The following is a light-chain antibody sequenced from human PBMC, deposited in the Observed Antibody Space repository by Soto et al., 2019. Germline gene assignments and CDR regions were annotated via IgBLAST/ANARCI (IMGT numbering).Light chain of an antibody. CDR2: GNS. J-gene: IGLJ3*02. Sequence: QLVLTQPPSVSGAPGQRVTISCTGSSSNIGAGYDVHWYQQLPGTAPKLLIYGNSNRPSGVPDRFSGSKSGTSASLAITGLQAEYEADYYCQSYDSSLSGGVFGGGTKLTVL. CDR1: SSNIGAGYD. V-gene: IGLV1-40*01. CDR3: QSYDSSLSGGV.